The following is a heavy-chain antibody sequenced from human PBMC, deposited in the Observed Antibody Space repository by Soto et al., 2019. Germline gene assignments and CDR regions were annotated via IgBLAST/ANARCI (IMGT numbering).Heavy chain of an antibody. V-gene: IGHV3-21*01. CDR1: GFTFSSYS. CDR2: ISSSSSYI. CDR3: ARARSEYQLLFNEMDV. D-gene: IGHD2-2*01. Sequence: EVQLVESGGGLVKPGGSLRLSCAASGFTFSSYSMNWVRQAPGKGLEWVSSISSSSSYIYYADSVKGRFTISRDNAKNSLYLQMNSLRAEDTAVYYCARARSEYQLLFNEMDVLGKWTTVTVSS. J-gene: IGHJ6*04.